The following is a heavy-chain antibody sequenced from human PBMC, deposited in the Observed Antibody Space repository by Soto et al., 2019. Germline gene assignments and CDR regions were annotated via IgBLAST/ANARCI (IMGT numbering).Heavy chain of an antibody. CDR1: GGFVTSGSYY. Sequence: QVQLQQWGAGLLKPSETLSLTCAVYGGFVTSGSYYWSWIRQPPGKGLEWIGEMSHSGGTHFNPSLKSRFTISVDTSKNQFTLKMGSVTSADTALYYCARVERGTATTVVDAFDICGPGTMVTVSS. J-gene: IGHJ3*02. D-gene: IGHD1-1*01. V-gene: IGHV4-34*01. CDR2: MSHSGGT. CDR3: ARVERGTATTVVDAFDI.